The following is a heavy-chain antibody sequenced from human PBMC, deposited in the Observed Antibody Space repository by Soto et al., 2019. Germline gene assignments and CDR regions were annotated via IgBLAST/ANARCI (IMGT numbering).Heavy chain of an antibody. CDR3: TRYGKYYDISNWFDP. Sequence: QVQLQESGPGLVKPSQTLSLTCTVSGGSISSGDYYWNWIRQPPGKGLEWIGYIYYSGSTYYNPSLKSRVTISVDTSKNQFSLKLSSVTAADTAMYYCTRYGKYYDISNWFDPWGQGTLVTVSS. V-gene: IGHV4-30-4*01. J-gene: IGHJ5*02. CDR1: GGSISSGDYY. D-gene: IGHD3-9*01. CDR2: IYYSGST.